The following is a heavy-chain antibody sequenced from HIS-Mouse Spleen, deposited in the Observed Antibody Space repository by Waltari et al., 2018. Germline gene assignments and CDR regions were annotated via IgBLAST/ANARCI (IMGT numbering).Heavy chain of an antibody. V-gene: IGHV3-7*01. D-gene: IGHD6-19*01. CDR3: ARGGLVLGIAVAGTEYFQH. CDR2: IRQDGSGK. J-gene: IGHJ1*01. Sequence: EVQLVESGGGLVQPGGSLRLSCAASGFTFSSYWMSWVRQAPGKGLEWVANIRQDGSGKDYVDSVKGRFTISRDNAKNSLYLQMNSLRAEDTAVYYCARGGLVLGIAVAGTEYFQHWGQGTLVTVSS. CDR1: GFTFSSYW.